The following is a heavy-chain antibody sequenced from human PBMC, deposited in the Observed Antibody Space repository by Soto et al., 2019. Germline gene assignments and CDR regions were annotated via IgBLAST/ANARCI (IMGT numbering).Heavy chain of an antibody. Sequence: QLQLQESGPGLVKPSETLSLTCTVSGGSISSSSYYWGWIRQPPGKGLEWIGSIYYSGSTYYNPSLKSRVTISVDTSKNQFSLKLSSVTAADTAVYYCASLNLGSGGSYYYYGMDVWGQGTTVTVSS. J-gene: IGHJ6*02. CDR3: ASLNLGSGGSYYYYGMDV. CDR1: GGSISSSSYY. D-gene: IGHD2-8*02. CDR2: IYYSGST. V-gene: IGHV4-39*01.